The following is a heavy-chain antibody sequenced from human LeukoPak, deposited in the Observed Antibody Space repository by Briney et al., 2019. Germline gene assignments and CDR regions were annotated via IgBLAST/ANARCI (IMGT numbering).Heavy chain of an antibody. Sequence: GRSLRLSCAASGFTFSSYGMPWVRQAPGKGLEWVAVISYDGSNKYYADSVKGRFTISRDNSKNTLYLQMNSLRAEDTAVYYCAKPQLHSSGWYVFDYWGQGTLVTVSS. CDR3: AKPQLHSSGWYVFDY. V-gene: IGHV3-30*18. CDR1: GFTFSSYG. D-gene: IGHD6-19*01. CDR2: ISYDGSNK. J-gene: IGHJ4*02.